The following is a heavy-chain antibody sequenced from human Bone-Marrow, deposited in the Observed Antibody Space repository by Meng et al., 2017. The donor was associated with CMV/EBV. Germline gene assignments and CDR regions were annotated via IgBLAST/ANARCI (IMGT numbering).Heavy chain of an antibody. J-gene: IGHJ3*02. CDR2: ISWNSDRI. Sequence: GGPLRLSCAASGFDLDDYAMHWVRQVPGKGLEWVSSISWNSDRIDYAAPVKDRFTISRDNAKNFLYVQMNSLKPEDTALYYCAKDIGAYAGFETWGQGTMVTVSS. CDR3: AKDIGAYAGFET. D-gene: IGHD4-23*01. V-gene: IGHV3-9*01. CDR1: GFDLDDYA.